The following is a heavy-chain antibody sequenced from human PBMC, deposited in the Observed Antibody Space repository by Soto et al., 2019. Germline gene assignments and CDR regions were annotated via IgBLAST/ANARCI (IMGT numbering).Heavy chain of an antibody. J-gene: IGHJ6*02. Sequence: QVQLVESGGGVVQPGRSLRLSCAVSGFTFSNNGMHWVRQAPGKGLEWVAVIWYDGINKYYADSVKGRFIISRDNSKNTVYLQMNSLRAEDTAVYYCARDRVQMVDGLDVWGQGTTVTVSS. CDR3: ARDRVQMVDGLDV. D-gene: IGHD2-15*01. CDR2: IWYDGINK. CDR1: GFTFSNNG. V-gene: IGHV3-33*01.